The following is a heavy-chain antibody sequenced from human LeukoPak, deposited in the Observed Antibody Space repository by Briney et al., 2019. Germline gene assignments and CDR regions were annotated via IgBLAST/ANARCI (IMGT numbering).Heavy chain of an antibody. CDR1: GHTFTGYC. CDR2: INPNSGGT. CDR3: ARDGYSYTNWFDP. D-gene: IGHD5-18*01. V-gene: IGHV1-2*02. J-gene: IGHJ5*02. Sequence: GASVKVSCKASGHTFTGYCMHWVRQAPGQGLEWMGWINPNSGGTNYAQKFQGRATMTRDTSISTAYMGLSRLRSDDTAVYYCARDGYSYTNWFDPWGQGTLVTVSS.